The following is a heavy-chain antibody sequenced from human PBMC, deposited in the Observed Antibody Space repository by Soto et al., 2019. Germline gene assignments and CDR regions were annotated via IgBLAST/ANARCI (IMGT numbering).Heavy chain of an antibody. Sequence: QVPLVQSGAEVKKPGASVKVSCKASGYTFSSYGITWVRQAPGQGLEWMGWVNGDNGKTIYGQKLQGRSTMTTDTSMSTAYMEVRSLRSDDTAVYYCARDLAWGSGRDVVSENWLDPWGQGTLVTVSS. CDR2: VNGDNGKT. D-gene: IGHD3-10*01. CDR1: GYTFSSYG. V-gene: IGHV1-18*01. CDR3: ARDLAWGSGRDVVSENWLDP. J-gene: IGHJ5*02.